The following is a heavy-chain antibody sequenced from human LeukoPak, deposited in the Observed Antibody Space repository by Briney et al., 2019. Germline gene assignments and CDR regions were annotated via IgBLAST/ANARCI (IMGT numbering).Heavy chain of an antibody. J-gene: IGHJ4*02. V-gene: IGHV4-59*01. Sequence: SETLSLTCTVSGGSISSYYWSWIRQPPGKGLEWIGYIYYSGSTNYNPSLKSRVTILVDTSKNQFSLKLSSVTAADTAVYYCARAGQLWTPVDYWGQGTLVTVSS. CDR3: ARAGQLWTPVDY. CDR2: IYYSGST. CDR1: GGSISSYY. D-gene: IGHD5-18*01.